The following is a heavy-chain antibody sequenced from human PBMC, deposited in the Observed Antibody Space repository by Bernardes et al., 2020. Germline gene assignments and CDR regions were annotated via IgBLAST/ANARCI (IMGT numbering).Heavy chain of an antibody. D-gene: IGHD3-10*01. CDR1: GGSISSYF. J-gene: IGHJ4*02. Sequence: SETLSLTCTVSGGSISSYFWGWIRQTPGRGLEWVGYISYSGSTKYNPSLEGRVTISLTSKNQFSLKLTSVTAADTAVYYCARGWVRFGEPYYFDFWGQGTLVAVSS. CDR3: ARGWVRFGEPYYFDF. V-gene: IGHV4-59*01. CDR2: ISYSGST.